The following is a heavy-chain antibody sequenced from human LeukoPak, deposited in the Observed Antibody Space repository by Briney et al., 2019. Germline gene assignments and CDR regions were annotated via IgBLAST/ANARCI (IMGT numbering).Heavy chain of an antibody. J-gene: IGHJ4*02. CDR1: GFTFSSYA. V-gene: IGHV3-30-3*01. CDR2: ISYDGSNK. CDR3: ARWLLLWFGELAN. Sequence: GGSLRLSCAASGFTFSSYAMHWVRQAPGKGLEWVAVISYDGSNKYYADSVKGRFTISRDNSKNTLYLQMNSLRAEDTAVYYCARWLLLWFGELANWGQGTLVTVSS. D-gene: IGHD3-10*01.